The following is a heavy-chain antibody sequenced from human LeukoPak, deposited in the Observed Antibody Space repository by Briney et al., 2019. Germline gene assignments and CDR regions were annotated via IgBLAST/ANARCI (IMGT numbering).Heavy chain of an antibody. J-gene: IGHJ3*02. CDR1: GGSISSYY. CDR3: ARDRYYYDSSSYFSAFDT. D-gene: IGHD3-22*01. V-gene: IGHV4-4*07. CDR2: VFTSAIISVNT. Sequence: KPSETLSLTCTVSGGSISSYYWSWLRQPPGKGLEWIGRVFTSAIISVNTNYNPSLKSRVTMSVDSSKNQFSLKLRSVTAADTAVYYCARDRYYYDSSSYFSAFDTWGQGTMVTVSS.